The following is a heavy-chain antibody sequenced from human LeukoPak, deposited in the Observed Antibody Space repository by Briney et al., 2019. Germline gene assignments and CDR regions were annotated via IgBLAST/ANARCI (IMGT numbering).Heavy chain of an antibody. V-gene: IGHV3-21*04. CDR1: GFTFDDYA. D-gene: IGHD6-19*01. CDR3: ARVGAVAGTEDY. CDR2: ITGGSGSI. J-gene: IGHJ4*01. Sequence: GGSLRLSCAASGFTFDDYAMHWVRQAPGKGLEWVSSITGGSGSIYYADSVKGRFSISRDTAKNSLYLQMNSLRAEDTALYYCARVGAVAGTEDYWGQGTLVTVSS.